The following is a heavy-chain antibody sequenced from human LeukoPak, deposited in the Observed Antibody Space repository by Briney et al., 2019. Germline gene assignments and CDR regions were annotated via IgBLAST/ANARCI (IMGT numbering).Heavy chain of an antibody. CDR2: ISGSGVST. CDR1: GFTFSSHA. D-gene: IGHD3-10*01. V-gene: IGHV3-23*01. J-gene: IGHJ4*02. CDR3: AKDRLGDYYGSGTYYTNYFDY. Sequence: GGSLRLSCAASGFTFSSHAMSWVRQAPGKGPEWVSAISGSGVSTYYADSVKGRFTISRDNSKNTLYLQMNSLRAEDTAVYYCAKDRLGDYYGSGTYYTNYFDYWGQGTLVTISS.